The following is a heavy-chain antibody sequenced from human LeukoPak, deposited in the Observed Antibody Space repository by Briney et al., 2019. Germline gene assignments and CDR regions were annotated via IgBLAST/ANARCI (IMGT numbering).Heavy chain of an antibody. CDR1: GFTFSRYW. CDR3: AKRVSYDSSAAYFDY. J-gene: IGHJ4*02. D-gene: IGHD3-22*01. V-gene: IGHV3-23*01. CDR2: ISPIGTDT. Sequence: GESLRLSCAASGFTFSRYWIHWVRRAPGKGLEWVSAISPIGTDTYYADSVKGRFTISRDNSRNTLDLQMNSLRAEDAAVYYCAKRVSYDSSAAYFDYWGQGTLVTVSS.